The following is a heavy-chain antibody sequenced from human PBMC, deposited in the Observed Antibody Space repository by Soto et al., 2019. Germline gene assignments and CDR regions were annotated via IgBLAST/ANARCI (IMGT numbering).Heavy chain of an antibody. CDR2: TSGSGDST. CDR1: GFTFSSYA. CDR3: AKDRDGAAAGPTKFCGMDV. Sequence: EAQLLESGGGLVQPGGSLRLSCAASGFTFSSYAMSWVRQAPGKGLEWVSVTSGSGDSTYYADSVRSRFTISRDNSKNTLYLQMNRLRAEDAAVYDCAKDRDGAAAGPTKFCGMDVWGQGTTVTVSS. J-gene: IGHJ6*02. V-gene: IGHV3-23*01. D-gene: IGHD6-13*01.